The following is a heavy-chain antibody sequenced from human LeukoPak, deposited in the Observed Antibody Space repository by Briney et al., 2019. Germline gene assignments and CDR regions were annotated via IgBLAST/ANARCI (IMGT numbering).Heavy chain of an antibody. V-gene: IGHV4-4*08. CDR1: GGSISSYY. CDR2: IYNSGST. CDR3: ARELLGIAAAGTSIFDY. Sequence: SETLSLTCTVSGGSISSYYWTWIRQPPGKGLEWIGYIYNSGSTNYNPSLKSRVTISVDTSKNQFSLKLSSVTAADTAVYYCARELLGIAAAGTSIFDYWGQGTLVTVSS. D-gene: IGHD6-13*01. J-gene: IGHJ4*02.